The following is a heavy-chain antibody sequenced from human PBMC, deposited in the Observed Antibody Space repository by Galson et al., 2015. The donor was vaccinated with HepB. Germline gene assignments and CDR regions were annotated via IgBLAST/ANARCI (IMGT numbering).Heavy chain of an antibody. CDR3: ARGTISGWTPFDY. CDR1: GYSFASYW. Sequence: QSGAEVKKPGGSLRISCKGSGYSFASYWINWVRQMPGKGLEWMGRIDPSDSYTNYNASFQGHVTISTDKSISTAYLQWSSLEASDTAMYYCARGTISGWTPFDYWGQGTLVTVSS. J-gene: IGHJ4*02. D-gene: IGHD6-19*01. V-gene: IGHV5-10-1*01. CDR2: IDPSDSYT.